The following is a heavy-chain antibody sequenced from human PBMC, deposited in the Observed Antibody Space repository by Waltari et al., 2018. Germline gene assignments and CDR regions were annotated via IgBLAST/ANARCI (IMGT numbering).Heavy chain of an antibody. CDR1: GGSFSGSY. CDR3: ARARASIAARARFDY. Sequence: QVQLQQWGAGLLKPSETLSPTCAVYGGSFSGSYWSWIRQPPGKGLEWIGEINHSGSTNYNPSLKSRVTISVDTSKNQFSLKLSSVTAADTAVYYCARARASIAARARFDYWGQGTLVTVSS. D-gene: IGHD6-6*01. V-gene: IGHV4-34*01. CDR2: INHSGST. J-gene: IGHJ4*02.